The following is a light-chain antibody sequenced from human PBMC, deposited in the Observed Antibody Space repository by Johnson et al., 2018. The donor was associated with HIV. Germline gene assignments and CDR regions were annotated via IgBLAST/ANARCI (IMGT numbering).Light chain of an antibody. J-gene: IGLJ1*01. Sequence: QSVLTQPPSVSAAPGQKVIISCSGSSSNIGNNYVSWYQQLPGTAPKLLIYDNNKRPSGIPDRFSGSKSGTSATLGITGLQTGDEADYYCGTWDNSLSTGAVFGTGTKVTVL. CDR3: GTWDNSLSTGAV. CDR1: SSNIGNNY. V-gene: IGLV1-51*01. CDR2: DNN.